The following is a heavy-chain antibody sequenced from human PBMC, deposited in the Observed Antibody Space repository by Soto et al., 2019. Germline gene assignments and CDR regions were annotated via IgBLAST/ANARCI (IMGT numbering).Heavy chain of an antibody. CDR1: GYTFTSYA. CDR2: INAGNGNT. J-gene: IGHJ5*02. Sequence: QVQLVQSGAEVKKPGASVKVSCKASGYTFTSYAMHWVRQAPGQRLEWMGWINAGNGNTKYSQKFQGRVTITRDTSAMLVQLGGGSPQSEDPAEYHFEISWAGTGTFNGGKCYSGFDPLGQGPLFTVSS. CDR3: EISWAGTGTFNGGKCYSGFDP. V-gene: IGHV1-3*01. D-gene: IGHD2-15*01.